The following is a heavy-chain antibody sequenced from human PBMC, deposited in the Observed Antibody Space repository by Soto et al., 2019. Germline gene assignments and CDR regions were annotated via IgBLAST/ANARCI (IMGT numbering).Heavy chain of an antibody. V-gene: IGHV4-30-4*01. CDR2: IYYSGST. D-gene: IGHD3-3*01. CDR3: ARHRVVMFGGYYFDY. Sequence: SETLSRTCTVSGGSISSGDYYWSWIRQPPGKGLEWIGYIYYSGSTYYNPSLKSRVTISVDTSKNQFSLKLSSVTAADTAVYYCARHRVVMFGGYYFDYWGQGTLVTVSS. J-gene: IGHJ4*02. CDR1: GGSISSGDYY.